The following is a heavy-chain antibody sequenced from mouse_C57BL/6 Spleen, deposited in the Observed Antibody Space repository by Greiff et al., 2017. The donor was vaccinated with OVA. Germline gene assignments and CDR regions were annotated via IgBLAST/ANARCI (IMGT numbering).Heavy chain of an antibody. CDR3: ARQRDSSGYYFDY. CDR1: GFTFSSYG. D-gene: IGHD3-2*02. CDR2: ISSGGSYT. J-gene: IGHJ2*01. V-gene: IGHV5-6*01. Sequence: EVQLMESGGDLVKPGGSLKLSCAASGFTFSSYGMSWVRQTPDKRLEWVATISSGGSYTYYPDSVKGRFTISRDNAKNTLYLQMSSLKSEDTAMYYCARQRDSSGYYFDYWGQGTTLTVSS.